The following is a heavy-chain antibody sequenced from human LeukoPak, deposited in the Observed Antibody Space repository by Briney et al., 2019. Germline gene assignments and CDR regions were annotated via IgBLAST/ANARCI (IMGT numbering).Heavy chain of an antibody. D-gene: IGHD1-26*01. CDR1: GFTFSSYA. CDR2: ISYDGSNK. Sequence: GGSLRLSCAASGFTFSSYAMRWVRQAPGKGLEWVAVISYDGSNKYYADSVKGRFTISRDNSKNTLYLQMNSLRAEDTAVYYCARGGVSDYWGQGTLVTVSS. V-gene: IGHV3-30-3*01. CDR3: ARGGVSDY. J-gene: IGHJ4*02.